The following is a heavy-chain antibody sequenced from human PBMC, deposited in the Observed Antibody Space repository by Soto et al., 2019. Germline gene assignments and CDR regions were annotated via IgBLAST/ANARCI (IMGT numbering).Heavy chain of an antibody. CDR2: IWNDGSGY. D-gene: IGHD6-13*01. CDR3: ARRQISPPTRGAAAARGGMDV. Sequence: QVQLVESGGGVVQPGGSLRLSCAASGFTFNNYGMHWVRQAPGKGLERVAVIWNDGSGYYYANSVKGRFTISRDNSQNTLYRPMSGLRAEDTAVSFCARRQISPPTRGAAAARGGMDVWGQGTTVTVSS. J-gene: IGHJ6*02. V-gene: IGHV3-33*01. CDR1: GFTFNNYG.